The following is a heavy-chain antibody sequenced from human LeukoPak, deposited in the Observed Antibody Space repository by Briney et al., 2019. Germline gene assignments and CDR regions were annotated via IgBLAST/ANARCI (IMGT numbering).Heavy chain of an antibody. CDR2: VSASGSSR. D-gene: IGHD2-21*02. CDR3: AELVTLNF. J-gene: IGHJ4*02. Sequence: GGSLTLSCAASGFTFANHDMSWVRQAPGKGLEWVSGVSASGSSRFYADSVKGRFTVSSDNSKNTLYLQMNSLRVEDTAVYYCAELVTLNFWGQGTLVTVSS. V-gene: IGHV3-23*01. CDR1: GFTFANHD.